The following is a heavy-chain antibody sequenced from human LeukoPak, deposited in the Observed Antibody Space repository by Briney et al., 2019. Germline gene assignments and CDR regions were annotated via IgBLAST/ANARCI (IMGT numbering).Heavy chain of an antibody. CDR1: GYSISSGYY. CDR2: IYHSGST. V-gene: IGHV4-38-2*02. CDR3: ARVYGDYGFADY. Sequence: SETLSLTCTVSGYSISSGYYWGWIRQPPGKGLEWIGSIYHSGSTYYNPSLKSRVTISVDKSKNQFSLKLSSVTAADTAVYYCARVYGDYGFADYWGQGTLVTVSS. D-gene: IGHD4-17*01. J-gene: IGHJ4*02.